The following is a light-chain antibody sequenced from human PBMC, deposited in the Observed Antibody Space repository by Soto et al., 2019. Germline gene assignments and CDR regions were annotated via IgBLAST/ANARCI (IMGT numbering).Light chain of an antibody. CDR3: CSYAGTYTLYV. CDR1: SSDVGGYNY. Sequence: QSALTQPRSVSGPPGQSVTISCTGTSSDVGGYNYVSWYQQHPGKAPKLMIYDVSKWPSGVPHRFSGSKSGNTASLTISGLQAEDEADYYCCSYAGTYTLYVFGTGTKVTVL. J-gene: IGLJ1*01. CDR2: DVS. V-gene: IGLV2-11*01.